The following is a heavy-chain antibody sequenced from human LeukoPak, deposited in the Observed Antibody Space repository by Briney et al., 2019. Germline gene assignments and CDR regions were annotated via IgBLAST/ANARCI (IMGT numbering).Heavy chain of an antibody. Sequence: SETLSLTCTVSGGSISSYYWSWIRQPPGKGLEWIGYIYYSGSTNYNPSLKSRVTISVDTSKNQFSLKLSFVTAADTAVYYCAREASGYDCYFDYWGQGTLVTVSS. CDR3: AREASGYDCYFDY. V-gene: IGHV4-59*01. J-gene: IGHJ4*02. CDR1: GGSISSYY. D-gene: IGHD5-12*01. CDR2: IYYSGST.